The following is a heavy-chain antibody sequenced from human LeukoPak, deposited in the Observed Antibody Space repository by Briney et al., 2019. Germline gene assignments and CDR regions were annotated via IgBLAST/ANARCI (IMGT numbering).Heavy chain of an antibody. J-gene: IGHJ4*02. CDR3: AKLIAARLGGIDY. D-gene: IGHD6-6*01. Sequence: GGSLRLSCAASGFTFSSYGMSWVRQAPGKGLEWVSAISGSGGSTYYADSVKGRFTISRDNSKNTLYLQMNSLRAEDTAVYYCAKLIAARLGGIDYWGQGTLVTVSS. CDR2: ISGSGGST. CDR1: GFTFSSYG. V-gene: IGHV3-23*01.